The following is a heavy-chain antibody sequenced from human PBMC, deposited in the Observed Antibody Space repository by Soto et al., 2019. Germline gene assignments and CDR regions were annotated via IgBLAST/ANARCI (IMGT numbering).Heavy chain of an antibody. CDR1: GGSVPGYH. J-gene: IGHJ4*02. CDR3: TKGVAVAGDYFDS. V-gene: IGHV4-34*01. CDR2: INHSGTT. D-gene: IGHD6-19*01. Sequence: QEPLQQWGAGLLKPSETLSVPCSVYGGSVPGYHWSWIRQPPGKGLEWIGAINHSGTTNYNPSLESRVTISGDTSKNQCPLKVSSVTAADTAVYYGTKGVAVAGDYFDSWGKGTLVTVSS.